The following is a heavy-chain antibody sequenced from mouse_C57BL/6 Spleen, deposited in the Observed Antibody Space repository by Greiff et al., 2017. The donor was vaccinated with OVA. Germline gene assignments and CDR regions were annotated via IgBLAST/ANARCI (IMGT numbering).Heavy chain of an antibody. CDR2: IDPSDSYT. J-gene: IGHJ2*01. D-gene: IGHD2-2*01. Sequence: QVQLQQPGAELVMPGASVKLSCKASGYTFTSYWMHWVKQRPGPGLEWIGEIDPSDSYTNYNQKFKGQSTLTVDKSSSTAYMQLSSLTSEDSAVYYCARGGYHVYYFDYWGQGTTLTVSS. CDR1: GYTFTSYW. CDR3: ARGGYHVYYFDY. V-gene: IGHV1-69*01.